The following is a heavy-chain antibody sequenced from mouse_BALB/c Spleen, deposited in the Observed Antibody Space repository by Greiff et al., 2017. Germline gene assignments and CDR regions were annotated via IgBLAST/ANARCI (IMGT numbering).Heavy chain of an antibody. CDR3: ARAPSIYYYGSSFCWYFDV. CDR2: IWAGGST. Sequence: VHLVESGPGLVAPSQSLSITCTVSGFSLTSYGVPWVRQPPGKGLEWLGVIWAGGSTNYNSALMSRLSISKDNSKSQVFLKMNSLQTDDTAMYYCARAPSIYYYGSSFCWYFDVWGEGTTVTVSS. J-gene: IGHJ1*01. V-gene: IGHV2-9*02. D-gene: IGHD1-1*01. CDR1: GFSLTSYG.